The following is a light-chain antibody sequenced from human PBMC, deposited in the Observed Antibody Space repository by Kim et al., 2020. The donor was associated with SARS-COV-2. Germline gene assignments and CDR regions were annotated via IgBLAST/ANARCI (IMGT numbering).Light chain of an antibody. J-gene: IGKJ4*01. CDR2: DAS. CDR1: QDITNS. CDR3: QQYNNLPLT. Sequence: DIQMTQSPASLSSSVGDRVTITCQASQDITNSLNWYQQEPGKAPKLLIYDASNLETGVPSRFRGSGSGTHFTFTITSLQPEDIATYYCQQYNNLPLTFGGGTKVDIK. V-gene: IGKV1-33*01.